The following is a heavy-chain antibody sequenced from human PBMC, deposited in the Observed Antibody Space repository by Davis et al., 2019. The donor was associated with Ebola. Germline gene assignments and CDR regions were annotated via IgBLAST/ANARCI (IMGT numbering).Heavy chain of an antibody. CDR3: AKDREGSGSYYWYYFDY. J-gene: IGHJ4*02. V-gene: IGHV3-7*03. CDR2: IKQDGSEK. Sequence: GESLKISCAASGFTFDDYAMHWVRQAPGKGLEWVANIKQDGSEKYYVDSVKGRFTISRDNAKNSLYLQMNSLRAEDTAVYYCAKDREGSGSYYWYYFDYWGQGTLVTVSS. CDR1: GFTFDDYA. D-gene: IGHD3-10*01.